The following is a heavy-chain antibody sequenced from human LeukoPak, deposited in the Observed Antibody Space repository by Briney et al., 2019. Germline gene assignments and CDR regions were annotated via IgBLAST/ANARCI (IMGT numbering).Heavy chain of an antibody. CDR1: GGSFSGYY. CDR3: AMGSPNYCSGGSCYPGLG. V-gene: IGHV4-34*01. D-gene: IGHD2-15*01. CDR2: INHSGST. Sequence: SETLSLTCAVYGGSFSGYYWSWIRQPPGKGLEWIGEINHSGSTNYNPSLKSRVTISVDTSKNQFSLKLSSVTAADTAVYYCAMGSPNYCSGGSCYPGLGWGQGTLVTVSS. J-gene: IGHJ4*02.